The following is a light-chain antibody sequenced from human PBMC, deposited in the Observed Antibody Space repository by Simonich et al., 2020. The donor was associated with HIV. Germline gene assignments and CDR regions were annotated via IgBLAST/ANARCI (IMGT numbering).Light chain of an antibody. Sequence: DIVMTQSPDSLAVSLGERATINCKSSQSVLYRSNNKNYLAWYQQKPRQPPKLLIYWASTRESGVPDRFSGSGSGTDFTLTISSLQAEDVAVYYCQQYYSTPRTFGQGTKVEIK. J-gene: IGKJ1*01. CDR2: WAS. CDR3: QQYYSTPRT. CDR1: QSVLYRSNNKNY. V-gene: IGKV4-1*01.